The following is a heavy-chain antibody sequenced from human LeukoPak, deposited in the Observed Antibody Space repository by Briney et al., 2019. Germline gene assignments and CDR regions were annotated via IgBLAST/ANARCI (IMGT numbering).Heavy chain of an antibody. CDR2: ISTRSTYM. Sequence: GGSLRLSCAASGFTFSSYSMNWVRQAPGKGLEWVSSISTRSTYMYYADSVRGRFTISRDNAKNSLFLQMNGLRAEDTAVYYCARDLRRGLINWFDPWGQGTLVTVSS. CDR3: ARDLRRGLINWFDP. CDR1: GFTFSSYS. V-gene: IGHV3-21*01. J-gene: IGHJ5*02. D-gene: IGHD3-22*01.